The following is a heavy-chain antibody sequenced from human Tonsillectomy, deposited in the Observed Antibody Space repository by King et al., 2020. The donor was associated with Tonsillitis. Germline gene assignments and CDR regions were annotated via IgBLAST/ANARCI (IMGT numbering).Heavy chain of an antibody. D-gene: IGHD6-19*01. V-gene: IGHV4-4*02. Sequence: VQLQESGPGLVKPSGTLSLTCAVSGGSISSSNWWSWVRQPPGKGLEWIGEIYHSGSTNYNPSLKSRVIISVEKSKNQFSLKLSSVTAADTAVYYCARWEVAGTSHEDAFDIWGQGTMVTVSS. J-gene: IGHJ3*02. CDR3: ARWEVAGTSHEDAFDI. CDR2: IYHSGST. CDR1: GGSISSSNW.